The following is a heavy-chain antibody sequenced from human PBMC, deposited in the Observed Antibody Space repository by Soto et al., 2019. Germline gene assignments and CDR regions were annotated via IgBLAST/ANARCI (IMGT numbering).Heavy chain of an antibody. J-gene: IGHJ4*02. D-gene: IGHD6-13*01. V-gene: IGHV2-5*01. CDR2: ST. CDR1: GFSLTTIVIT. CDR3: TLRQDTSRGPIY. Sequence: GSGPTLVNPTQTLTLTCTVSGFSLTTIVITLGWIRQPPGKAPEWLALSTQYSPSLQSRLTFTEDTSKNQVVLTMTNMDPVDTATYYCTLRQDTSRGPIYWGQGIMVTVSS.